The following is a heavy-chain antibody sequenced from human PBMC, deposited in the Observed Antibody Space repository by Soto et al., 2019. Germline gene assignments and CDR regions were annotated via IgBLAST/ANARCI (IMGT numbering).Heavy chain of an antibody. D-gene: IGHD6-13*01. CDR2: IYYSGRT. CDR1: SGSISSGGYF. J-gene: IGHJ4*02. CDR3: ARFAKEENPKVGSWYYFDY. V-gene: IGHV4-31*03. Sequence: QVQLQESGPGLVKPSQTLSLTCTVSSGSISSGGYFWSWVRQHPGKGLEWIGNIYYSGRTYYNPSLKSRVTISVDTSKNQFSLNLSSVTAADTAVYYCARFAKEENPKVGSWYYFDYWGQGTRVTVSS.